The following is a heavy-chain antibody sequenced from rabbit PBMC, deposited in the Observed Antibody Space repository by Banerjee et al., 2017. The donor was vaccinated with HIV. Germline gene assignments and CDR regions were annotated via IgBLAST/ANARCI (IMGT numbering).Heavy chain of an antibody. CDR1: GFTISSGYW. CDR2: ISTGSGST. J-gene: IGHJ4*01. V-gene: IGHV1S7*01. CDR3: ARTTAFDL. Sequence: QLKETGGGLVQPGGSLTLSCKASGFTISSGYWMSWVRQAPGKGLEWIGCISTGSGSTYYASWVNGRFSISRENTQNTVSLQMNSLTAADTATYFCARTTAFDLWGPGTLVTVS.